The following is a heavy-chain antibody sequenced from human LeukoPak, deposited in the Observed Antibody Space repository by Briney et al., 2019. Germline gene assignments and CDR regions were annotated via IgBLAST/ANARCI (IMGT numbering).Heavy chain of an antibody. J-gene: IGHJ6*02. V-gene: IGHV4-34*01. CDR3: AREPLYCSSTSCYILRGNYYGMDV. CDR1: GGSFSGYY. D-gene: IGHD2-2*02. CDR2: ISHSGST. Sequence: SETLSLTCAVYGGSFSGYYWRWIRQPPGKGLEWIGEISHSGSTNYNPSLKSRVTISVDTSKNQFSLKLSSVTAADTAVYYCAREPLYCSSTSCYILRGNYYGMDVWGQGTTVTVSS.